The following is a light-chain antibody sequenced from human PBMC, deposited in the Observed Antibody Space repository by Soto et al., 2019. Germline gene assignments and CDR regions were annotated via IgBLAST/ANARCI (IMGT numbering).Light chain of an antibody. J-gene: IGKJ5*01. V-gene: IGKV1-39*01. CDR2: AAS. CDR1: QSISSY. Sequence: DIQMTQSPSSLSASVGDRVTITCRASQSISSYLNWYQQKPGKAPKLLIYAASSLQSGVPSRFRGSGSGTNFTLTISMLQPEDFATYYCHQSYSTHITFGKGTRLEIK. CDR3: HQSYSTHIT.